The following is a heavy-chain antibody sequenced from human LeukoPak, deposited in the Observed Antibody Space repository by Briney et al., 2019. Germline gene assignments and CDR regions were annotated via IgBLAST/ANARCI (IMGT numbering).Heavy chain of an antibody. J-gene: IGHJ3*02. D-gene: IGHD3-22*01. Sequence: PSETLSLTCTVSGGSISSYYWSWIRQPPGKGLEWIGYIYDSGSTNYNPSLKSRVTISVDTSKNQFSLKLSSVTAADTAVYYCASLTTAEXXXIWGXXXXXTVSS. CDR1: GGSISSYY. CDR3: ASLTTAEXXXI. V-gene: IGHV4-59*01. CDR2: IYDSGST.